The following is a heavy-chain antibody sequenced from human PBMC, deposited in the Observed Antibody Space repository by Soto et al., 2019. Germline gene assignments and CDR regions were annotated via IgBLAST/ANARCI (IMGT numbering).Heavy chain of an antibody. CDR3: AHIGRVDALDI. V-gene: IGHV2-5*01. Sequence: HITLKESGPKLVKHTQTLTLTCTFAGFSLSTIGGGVGWIRQPPGKALEWLALIYWYDDKRYSTSLKSRLTITKDTSKNQLFLTMTNMDPVDTATYYCAHIGRVDALDIWSQGTMVTGSA. J-gene: IGHJ3*02. D-gene: IGHD3-10*01. CDR2: IYWYDDK. CDR1: GFSLSTIGGG.